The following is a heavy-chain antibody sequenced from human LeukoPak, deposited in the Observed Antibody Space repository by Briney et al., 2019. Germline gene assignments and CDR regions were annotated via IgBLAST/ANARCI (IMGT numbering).Heavy chain of an antibody. CDR1: GFTFSRFG. CDR3: AKPRIIGLGWAQFDY. Sequence: GGFLRLSCVTSGFTFSRFGMTWVRQPPGKGLEWVASFDGNADGTYYADSVKGRCTISRDNSKNTLYLQMNSLRAEDTAIYYCAKPRIIGLGWAQFDYWGQGSLVTVSS. D-gene: IGHD2-15*01. J-gene: IGHJ4*02. V-gene: IGHV3-23*01. CDR2: FDGNADGT.